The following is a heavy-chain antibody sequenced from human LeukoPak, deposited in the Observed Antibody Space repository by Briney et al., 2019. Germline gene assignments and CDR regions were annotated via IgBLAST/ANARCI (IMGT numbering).Heavy chain of an antibody. V-gene: IGHV3-30*01. CDR2: ISYDGSNK. D-gene: IGHD4-11*01. J-gene: IGHJ4*02. CDR3: ARDLNYALDY. Sequence: GGPLTLSCAASGFTFSRYAMHWLRQAPGKGLEWVAVISYDGSNKYYAASVKGRITTSSDNPKNPLYLQMNSLRAENTAVYYCARDLNYALDYWGQGTLVTVSS. CDR1: GFTFSRYA.